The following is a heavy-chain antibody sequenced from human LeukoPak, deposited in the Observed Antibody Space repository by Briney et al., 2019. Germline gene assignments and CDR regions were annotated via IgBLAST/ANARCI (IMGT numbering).Heavy chain of an antibody. CDR1: GFTFSSYG. D-gene: IGHD3-3*01. V-gene: IGHV3-33*01. CDR2: IWYDGSNK. J-gene: IGHJ4*02. Sequence: GGSLRLSCAASGFTFSSYGMHWVRQAPGKGLEWVAVIWYDGSNKYHADSVKGRFTISRDNSKNTLYLQMNSLRAEDTAVYYCARDPSLEWLEKPIDYWGQGTLVTVSS. CDR3: ARDPSLEWLEKPIDY.